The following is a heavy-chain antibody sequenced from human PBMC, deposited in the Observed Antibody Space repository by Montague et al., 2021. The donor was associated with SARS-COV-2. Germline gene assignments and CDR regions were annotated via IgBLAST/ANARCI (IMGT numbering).Heavy chain of an antibody. CDR2: ISSGSSYI. CDR1: GFTFSSYS. CDR3: ARVEELEYDILTGYYGGYYYYGMDV. V-gene: IGHV3-21*01. D-gene: IGHD3-9*01. J-gene: IGHJ6*02. Sequence: SLRLSCAASGFTFSSYSMNWVRQAPGKGLEWVSSISSGSSYIYYSDSVKGLSTISRDNAKNSLYLQMNSLRAEDTAVYYCARVEELEYDILTGYYGGYYYYGMDVWGQGTTVTVSS.